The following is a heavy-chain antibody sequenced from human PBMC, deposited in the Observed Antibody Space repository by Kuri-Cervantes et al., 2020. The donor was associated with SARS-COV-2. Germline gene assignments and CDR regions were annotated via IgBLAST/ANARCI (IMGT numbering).Heavy chain of an antibody. CDR2: SSAYNGNT. CDR1: GYTFTSYG. D-gene: IGHD2-2*01. J-gene: IGHJ6*02. V-gene: IGHV1-18*04. CDR3: ARGRVVPAAIVYYYGMDV. Sequence: ASVKVSCKASGYTFTSYGISWVRQAPGQGLEWMGWSSAYNGNTDYAQKLQGRVTMTTDTSTSTAYMELRSLRSEDTAVYYCARGRVVPAAIVYYYGMDVWGQGTTVTVSS.